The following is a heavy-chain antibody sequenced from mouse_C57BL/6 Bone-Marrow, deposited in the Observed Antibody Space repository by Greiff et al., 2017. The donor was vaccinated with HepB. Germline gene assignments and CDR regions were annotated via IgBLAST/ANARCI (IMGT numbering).Heavy chain of an antibody. Sequence: EVQGVESGGDLVKPGGSLKLSCAASGFTFSSYGMSWVRQTPDKRLEWVATISSGGSYTYYPDSVKGRFTISRDNAKNTLYLQMSSLKSEDTAMYYCARHGWLDYFDYWGQGTTLTVSS. CDR2: ISSGGSYT. CDR3: ARHGWLDYFDY. V-gene: IGHV5-6*01. J-gene: IGHJ2*01. D-gene: IGHD2-3*01. CDR1: GFTFSSYG.